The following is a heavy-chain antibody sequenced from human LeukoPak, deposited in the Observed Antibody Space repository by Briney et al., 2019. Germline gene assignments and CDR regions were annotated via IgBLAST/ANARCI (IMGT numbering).Heavy chain of an antibody. CDR1: GFTFSSYE. J-gene: IGHJ4*02. CDR3: ARALIAAGVPFDY. Sequence: GGSLRLSCAASGFTFSSYEMNWVRQAPGKGLEWLSYINHSGVTIYYADSVKGRFTISRDNAKNSLYLQMDSLRAEDTAVYYCARALIAAGVPFDYWGQGTLVTVSS. V-gene: IGHV3-48*03. D-gene: IGHD6-13*01. CDR2: INHSGVTI.